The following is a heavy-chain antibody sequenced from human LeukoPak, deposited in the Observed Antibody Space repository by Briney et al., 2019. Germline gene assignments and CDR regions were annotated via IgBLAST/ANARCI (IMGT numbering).Heavy chain of an antibody. V-gene: IGHV4-34*01. CDR3: ARTGRITMVRGVPNWFDP. CDR1: GGSFSGYY. J-gene: IGHJ5*02. D-gene: IGHD3-10*01. Sequence: PSETLSLTCAVYGGSFSGYYWSWIRQPPGKGLEWIGEINHSGSTNYNPSLKSRVTISVDTSKNQFSLKLSSVTAADTAVCYCARTGRITMVRGVPNWFDPWGQGTQVTVSS. CDR2: INHSGST.